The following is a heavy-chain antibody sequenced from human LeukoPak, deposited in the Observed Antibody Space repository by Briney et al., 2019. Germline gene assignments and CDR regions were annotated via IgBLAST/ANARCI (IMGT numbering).Heavy chain of an antibody. J-gene: IGHJ4*02. V-gene: IGHV3-21*01. CDR1: GFTFSSYS. Sequence: GGSLRLSCAASGFTFSSYSMNWVRQAPGKGLEWVSSTSSSSSYIYYADSVKGRFTISRDNAKNSLYLQMNSLRAEDTAVYYCARDKRQQLVHNFDYWGQGTLVTVSS. CDR2: TSSSSSYI. D-gene: IGHD6-13*01. CDR3: ARDKRQQLVHNFDY.